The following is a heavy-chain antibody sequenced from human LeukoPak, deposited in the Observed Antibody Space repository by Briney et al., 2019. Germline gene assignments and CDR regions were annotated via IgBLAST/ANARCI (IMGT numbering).Heavy chain of an antibody. CDR3: ARSAVACMGSGWFDP. CDR2: IYPGDSDT. J-gene: IGHJ5*02. Sequence: GEYLKISCRGSGYSFTSYWFGWVRQMPGKGLEWWGIIYPGDSDTRYNPSFQGQVTISAGKSISTAYLQWSSLKASDTAMYYCARSAVACMGSGWFDPWGQGTLVTVSS. CDR1: GYSFTSYW. V-gene: IGHV5-51*01. D-gene: IGHD6-19*01.